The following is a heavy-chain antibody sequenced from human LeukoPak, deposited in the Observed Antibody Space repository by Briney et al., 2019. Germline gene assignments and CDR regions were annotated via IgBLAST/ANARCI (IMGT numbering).Heavy chain of an antibody. CDR3: AKDFLPYYDILTGYSHDAFDI. V-gene: IGHV3-30*02. CDR2: IRYDGSNK. J-gene: IGHJ3*02. CDR1: GFTFSSHG. Sequence: GGSLRLSCAASGFTFSSHGMHWVRQAPGKGLEWVAFIRYDGSNKYYADSVKGRFTISRDNSKNTLYLQMNSLRAEDTAVYYCAKDFLPYYDILTGYSHDAFDIWGQGTMVTVSS. D-gene: IGHD3-9*01.